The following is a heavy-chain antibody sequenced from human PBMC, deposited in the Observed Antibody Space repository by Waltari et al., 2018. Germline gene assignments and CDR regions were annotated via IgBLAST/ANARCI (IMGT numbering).Heavy chain of an antibody. CDR3: ARGWLEVGPFDY. V-gene: IGHV1-24*01. CDR1: GYTLTELS. CDR2: FDPEDGET. J-gene: IGHJ4*02. D-gene: IGHD2-2*01. Sequence: QVQLVQSGAEVKKPGASVKVSCKVSGYTLTELSMHWVRQAPGKGLEWMGGFDPEDGETIYAQKFQGRVTISTDVSTTTAYIDLSRLRSDDTAVYCCARGWLEVGPFDYWGQGTLVTVSS.